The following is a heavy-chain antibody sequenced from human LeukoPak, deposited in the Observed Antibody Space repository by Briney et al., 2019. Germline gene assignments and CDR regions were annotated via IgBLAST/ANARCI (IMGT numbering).Heavy chain of an antibody. CDR1: GFTFSSYA. J-gene: IGHJ4*02. V-gene: IGHV3-23*01. Sequence: GGSLRLSCAASGFTFSSYAMSWVCQAPGKGLEWVSAISGSGGSTYYADSVKGRFTISRDNSKNTLYLQMNSLRAEDTAVYYCAKDLRREYYYDSSGSTTIYWGQGTLVTVSS. CDR3: AKDLRREYYYDSSGSTTIY. CDR2: ISGSGGST. D-gene: IGHD3-22*01.